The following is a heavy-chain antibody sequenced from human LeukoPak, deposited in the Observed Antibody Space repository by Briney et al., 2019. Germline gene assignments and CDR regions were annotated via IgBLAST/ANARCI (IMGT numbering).Heavy chain of an antibody. CDR1: GFTFSSYA. J-gene: IGHJ4*02. V-gene: IGHV3-23*01. Sequence: GGSLRLSCAASGFTFSSYAMSWVRQAPGKGLEWVSAISGSGGSTYYADSVKGRFTISRDNSKNTLYLQMNSLRAEDTAVYYCAKALAPLPSLYLFDHWGQGTLVTVSS. CDR3: AKALAPLPSLYLFDH. CDR2: ISGSGGST. D-gene: IGHD3-16*01.